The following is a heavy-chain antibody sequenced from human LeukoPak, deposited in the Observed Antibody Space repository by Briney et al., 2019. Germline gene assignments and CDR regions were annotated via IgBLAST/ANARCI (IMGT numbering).Heavy chain of an antibody. J-gene: IGHJ3*02. CDR2: IYYSGST. D-gene: IGHD3-10*01. Sequence: SETLSLTCIVSGGFISSSPYYRGWIRQPPGKGLEWIGYIYYSGSTNYNPSLKSRVTISVDTSKNQFSLKLSSVTAADTAVYYCARDRRVVRGARAGGSGWDDAFDIWGQGTMVTVSS. CDR1: GGFISSSPYY. CDR3: ARDRRVVRGARAGGSGWDDAFDI. V-gene: IGHV4-61*01.